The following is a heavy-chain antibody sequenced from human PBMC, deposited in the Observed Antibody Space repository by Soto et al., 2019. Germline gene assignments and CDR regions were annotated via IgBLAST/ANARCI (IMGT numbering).Heavy chain of an antibody. CDR2: INHSGST. V-gene: IGHV4-34*01. D-gene: IGHD3-16*01. J-gene: IGHJ6*02. CDR1: GGSFSGYY. CDR3: ARGPMYDYDEGPLYGMDV. Sequence: QMQLQQWGAGLLKPSETLSLTCAVYGGSFSGYYWSCIRQPPGKGLVWIGEINHSGSTNYNPSLKNRVTIAVDTYKNQFSLKLSSVPAAETAVYYRARGPMYDYDEGPLYGMDVWGQGTTVNVSS.